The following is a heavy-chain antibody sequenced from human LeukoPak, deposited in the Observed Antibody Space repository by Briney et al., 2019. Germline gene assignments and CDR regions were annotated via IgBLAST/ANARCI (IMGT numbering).Heavy chain of an antibody. V-gene: IGHV4-4*09. J-gene: IGHJ2*01. D-gene: IGHD6-19*01. Sequence: SETLSLTCIVSGGSFSSYYWSWIRQPPGKGLELIGYIFTSGFTIYNPSLESRVTISLDTSKNQFSLKLYSVTAADTAVYYCARLDTSDWAWYFDLWGRGSLVTVSS. CDR3: ARLDTSDWAWYFDL. CDR2: IFTSGFT. CDR1: GGSFSSYY.